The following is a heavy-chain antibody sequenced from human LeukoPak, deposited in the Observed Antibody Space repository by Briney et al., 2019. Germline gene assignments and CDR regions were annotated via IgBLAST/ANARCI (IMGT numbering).Heavy chain of an antibody. J-gene: IGHJ6*02. V-gene: IGHV3-23*01. D-gene: IGHD3-10*01. Sequence: GGSLRLSCAASGFTFSSYAMSWVRQAPGKGLEWVSDIRGSGGSTYYADSVKGRFTISGDNSKNTLYLQMNSLRAEDTAVYYCAKNTYGSGSYRFYYGMDVWGQGTTVTVPS. CDR1: GFTFSSYA. CDR3: AKNTYGSGSYRFYYGMDV. CDR2: IRGSGGST.